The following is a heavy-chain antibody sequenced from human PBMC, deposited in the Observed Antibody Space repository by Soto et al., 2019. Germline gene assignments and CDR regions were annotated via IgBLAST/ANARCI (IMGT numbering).Heavy chain of an antibody. V-gene: IGHV1-18*01. Sequence: ASVKVSCKASGYTFTSYGISWVRQAPGQGLEWMGWISAYSGSTNYAQKLQGRVTMTRDTSTSTVYMELSSLRSEDTAVYYCATLSYGSGSYYPALFWGQGTMVTVSS. CDR3: ATLSYGSGSYYPALF. CDR2: ISAYSGST. J-gene: IGHJ3*01. D-gene: IGHD3-10*01. CDR1: GYTFTSYG.